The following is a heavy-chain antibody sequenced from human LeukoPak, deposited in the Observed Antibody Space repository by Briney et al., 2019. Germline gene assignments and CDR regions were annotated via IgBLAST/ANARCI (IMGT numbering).Heavy chain of an antibody. J-gene: IGHJ3*02. Sequence: GGSLRLSCAASGFTFSSYSMNWVRQVPGKGLEWVSCINSRSSYIYHADSVRGRFTISRDNTQNSLYLQMNSLRAEDTAVYYCARDREPYYYDSSGYYGKSFDIWGQGTMVTVSS. V-gene: IGHV3-21*01. CDR1: GFTFSSYS. D-gene: IGHD3-22*01. CDR2: INSRSSYI. CDR3: ARDREPYYYDSSGYYGKSFDI.